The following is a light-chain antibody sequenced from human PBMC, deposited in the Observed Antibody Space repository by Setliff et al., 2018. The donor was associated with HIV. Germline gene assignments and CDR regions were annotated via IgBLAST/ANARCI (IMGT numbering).Light chain of an antibody. Sequence: QSVLTQPASVSGSPGQSITISCTGTSSDVGGYNYVSWYQQHPGKAPKLMIFDVTNRPSGVSNRFSGSKSGNTASLTISGLQAEDEADYYCSSYTSSTTRVFGTGTKV. CDR2: DVT. CDR3: SSYTSSTTRV. J-gene: IGLJ1*01. V-gene: IGLV2-14*01. CDR1: SSDVGGYNY.